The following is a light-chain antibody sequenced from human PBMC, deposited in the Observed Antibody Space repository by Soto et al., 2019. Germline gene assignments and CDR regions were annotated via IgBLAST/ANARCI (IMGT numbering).Light chain of an antibody. CDR1: NSDIGDWNY. CDR2: EVN. CDR3: FSYADTNNFV. V-gene: IGLV2-14*01. J-gene: IGLJ1*01. Sequence: QSALTQPASVSGSPGQSITISCTGANSDIGDWNYVSWYQQSPGKAPKLIIYEVNYRPSGVSYRFSGSKSGNTASLTVSGLQAEDEGDYYCFSYADTNNFVFGSGTKLTVL.